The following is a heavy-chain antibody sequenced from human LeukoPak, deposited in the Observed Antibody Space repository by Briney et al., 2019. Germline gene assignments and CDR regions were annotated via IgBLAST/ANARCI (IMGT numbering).Heavy chain of an antibody. CDR3: AKGGKWDVTPFDY. D-gene: IGHD1-26*01. CDR2: ISGGGGST. J-gene: IGHJ4*02. V-gene: IGHV3-23*01. CDR1: GFTFSRYD. Sequence: GGSLRLSCAASGFTFSRYDMSWVRQAPGMRLGWVSTISGGGGSTYYADSVKGRFTISRDNSKNTLYLQVNSLRAEDTAVYYCAKGGKWDVTPFDYWGQGTLVTVSS.